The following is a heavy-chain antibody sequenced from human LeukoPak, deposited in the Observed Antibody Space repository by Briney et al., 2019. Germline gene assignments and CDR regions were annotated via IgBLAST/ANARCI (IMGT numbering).Heavy chain of an antibody. J-gene: IGHJ4*02. Sequence: GGSLRLSCAASGLTFSSYDMHWVRQAPGKGLEWVAVISYDGVNKYYADSVKGRFTISRDNSKNTLYLQMNSLRPEDTAMYCCAKEQGVRGPPGDYWGQGTLVTVSS. D-gene: IGHD3-10*01. CDR1: GLTFSSYD. CDR3: AKEQGVRGPPGDY. CDR2: ISYDGVNK. V-gene: IGHV3-30*18.